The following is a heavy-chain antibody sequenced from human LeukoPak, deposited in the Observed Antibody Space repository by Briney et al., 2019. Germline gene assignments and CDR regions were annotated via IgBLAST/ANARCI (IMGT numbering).Heavy chain of an antibody. D-gene: IGHD2-2*01. V-gene: IGHV3-23*01. CDR1: GFTVSSNY. CDR3: AKLVSLLWDIVVVPAADNWFDP. CDR2: ISGSGGST. J-gene: IGHJ5*02. Sequence: PSGGSLRLSCAASGFTVSSNYMSWVRQAPGKGLEWVSAISGSGGSTYYADSVKGRFTISRDNSKNTLYLQMNSLRAEDTAVYYCAKLVSLLWDIVVVPAADNWFDPWGQGTLVTVSS.